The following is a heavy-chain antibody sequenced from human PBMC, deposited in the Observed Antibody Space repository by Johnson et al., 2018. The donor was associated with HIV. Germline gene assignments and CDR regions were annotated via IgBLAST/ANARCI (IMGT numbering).Heavy chain of an antibody. J-gene: IGHJ3*02. V-gene: IGHV3-30-3*01. CDR1: GFTFSSYA. D-gene: IGHD3-22*01. CDR3: ARVPTSSGYHDAFDI. CDR2: ISYDGSNK. Sequence: QVQLVESGGGVVQPGRSLRLSCAASGFTFSSYAMHWVRQAPGQGLEWVAVISYDGSNKYYADSVKGRFPISRDNSKNTLYLQMNSLRAEDTAVYYCARVPTSSGYHDAFDIWGQGTMVTVSS.